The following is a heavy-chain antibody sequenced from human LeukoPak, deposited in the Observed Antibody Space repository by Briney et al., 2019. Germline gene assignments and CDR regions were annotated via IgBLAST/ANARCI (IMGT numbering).Heavy chain of an antibody. CDR3: AKAGILQASSSRLQYFDL. Sequence: GGSLRLSCAAAGFTFSTYSMDWVRQTPGKGLEWLSHISTSSDTIYYADSVKGRFTISRDNAKDSLYLQMNSLRADDTAVYHCAKAGILQASSSRLQYFDLWGRGTLVTASS. D-gene: IGHD6-6*01. CDR1: GFTFSTYS. CDR2: ISTSSDTI. V-gene: IGHV3-48*01. J-gene: IGHJ2*01.